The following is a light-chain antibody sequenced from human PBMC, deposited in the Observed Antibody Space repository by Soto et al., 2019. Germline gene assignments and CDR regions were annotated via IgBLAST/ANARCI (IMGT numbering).Light chain of an antibody. Sequence: QSVLTQPASVSGSPGQSITISCTGTSSDVGSYNLVSWYQQHPGKAPQLMIYEVSKRPSGVSNRFSGSKSGNTASLTISGLQAEDEADYYCCSYAGSSSYGFGTGTKVTVL. CDR3: CSYAGSSSYG. CDR1: SSDVGSYNL. CDR2: EVS. V-gene: IGLV2-23*02. J-gene: IGLJ1*01.